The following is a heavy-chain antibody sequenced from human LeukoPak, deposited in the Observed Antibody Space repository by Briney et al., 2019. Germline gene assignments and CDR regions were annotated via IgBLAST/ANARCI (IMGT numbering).Heavy chain of an antibody. J-gene: IGHJ4*02. V-gene: IGHV3-53*01. CDR3: ARGVEPLAANTLAY. CDR2: LYSDGNA. Sequence: GGSLRLSCAASGFTVITNDMPWVRQAPGKGLEWVSVLYSDGNAKYADSVQGRFTISRDNSKNTLYLEMNSLSPDDTAVYYCARGVEPLAANTLAYWGQGTLVTVSS. CDR1: GFTVITND. D-gene: IGHD1-14*01.